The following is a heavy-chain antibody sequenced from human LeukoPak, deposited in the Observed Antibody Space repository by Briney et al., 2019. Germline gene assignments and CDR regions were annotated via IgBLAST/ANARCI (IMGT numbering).Heavy chain of an antibody. CDR3: ARLLGYKVFDY. Sequence: GGSLRLSCGASGFTFSSYAMTWVRQAPGKGLEWVSGINGIGDSTYYADSVKGRFTISRDNAKNSLYLQMNSLRAEDTAVYYCARLLGYKVFDYWGQGTLVTVSS. V-gene: IGHV3-23*01. J-gene: IGHJ4*02. CDR2: INGIGDST. CDR1: GFTFSSYA. D-gene: IGHD1-14*01.